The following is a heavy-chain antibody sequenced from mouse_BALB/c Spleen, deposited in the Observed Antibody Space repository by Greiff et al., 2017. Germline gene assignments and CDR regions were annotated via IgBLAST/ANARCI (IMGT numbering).Heavy chain of an antibody. J-gene: IGHJ2*01. Sequence: VMLVESGAELARPGASVKLSCKASGYTFTSYWMQWVKQRPGQGLEWIGAIYPGDGDTRYTQKFKGKATLTADKSSSTAYMQLSSLASEDSAVYYCARSPTTYYFDYWGQGTTLTVAS. D-gene: IGHD5-5*01. CDR2: IYPGDGDT. CDR3: ARSPTTYYFDY. V-gene: IGHV1-87*01. CDR1: GYTFTSYW.